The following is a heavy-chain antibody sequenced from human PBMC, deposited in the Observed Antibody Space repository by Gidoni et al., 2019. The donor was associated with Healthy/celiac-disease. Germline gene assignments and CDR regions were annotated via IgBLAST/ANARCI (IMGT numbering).Heavy chain of an antibody. V-gene: IGHV4-59*01. CDR2: IYYSGST. CDR3: ARDHSSSSSSRWFDP. D-gene: IGHD6-6*01. J-gene: IGHJ5*02. Sequence: QVQLQESGPGLVKPSETLSLTCTVSGGSISSYYWSWIRQPPGKGLEWIGYIYYSGSTNYNPSLKSRVTISVDTSKNQFSLKLSSVTAADTAVYYCARDHSSSSSSRWFDPWGQGTLVTVSS. CDR1: GGSISSYY.